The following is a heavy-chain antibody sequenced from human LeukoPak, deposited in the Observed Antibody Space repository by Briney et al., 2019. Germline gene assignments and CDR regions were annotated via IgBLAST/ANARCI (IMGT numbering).Heavy chain of an antibody. CDR2: ISTSRAYI. V-gene: IGHV3-21*06. Sequence: AGGSLRLSCAASGFTFSTYNMNWVRQAPGKGLEWVSSISTSRAYIFYRDSVKGRFTISRDHAENSLYLQMNSLRAEDTAVYYCARSLRQTIFGGNDYYYFDLWGRGTLVTVSS. CDR1: GFTFSTYN. J-gene: IGHJ2*01. CDR3: ARSLRQTIFGGNDYYYFDL. D-gene: IGHD4-23*01.